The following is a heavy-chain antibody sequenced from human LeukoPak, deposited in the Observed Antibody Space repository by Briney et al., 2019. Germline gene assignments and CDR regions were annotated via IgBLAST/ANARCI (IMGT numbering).Heavy chain of an antibody. D-gene: IGHD3-10*01. CDR2: ISAYNGNT. V-gene: IGHV1-18*01. CDR3: ARDGFGDPRDYFDY. Sequence: ASVKVPCKASGYTFISYGISWVRQAPGQGLEWMGWISAYNGNTNYAQKLQGRVTMTTDTSTSTVYMELRSLRSDDTAVYYCARDGFGDPRDYFDYWGQGTLVTVSS. CDR1: GYTFISYG. J-gene: IGHJ4*02.